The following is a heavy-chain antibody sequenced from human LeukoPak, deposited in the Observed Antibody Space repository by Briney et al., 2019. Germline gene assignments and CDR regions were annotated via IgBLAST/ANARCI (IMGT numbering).Heavy chain of an antibody. CDR2: VYYSGST. Sequence: PETLSLTCTVSGGSISSSSYCWGWIRQPPGKGLEWIGSVYYSGSTYYNPSLKSRVTISVDTSKNQFSLKLTSVTAADTAVYYCARHHRRDSSGWGARWFDPWGQGTLVTVSS. CDR3: ARHHRRDSSGWGARWFDP. D-gene: IGHD6-19*01. V-gene: IGHV4-39*01. J-gene: IGHJ5*02. CDR1: GGSISSSSYC.